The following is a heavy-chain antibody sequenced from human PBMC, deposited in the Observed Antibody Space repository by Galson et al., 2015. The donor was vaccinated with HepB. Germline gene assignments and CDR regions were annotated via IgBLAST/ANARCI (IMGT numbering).Heavy chain of an antibody. V-gene: IGHV1-46*01. CDR3: ARTLANYYDSNQGFDY. CDR2: INPSGGST. CDR1: GYTFTSYY. D-gene: IGHD3-22*01. J-gene: IGHJ4*02. Sequence: SVKVPCKASGYTFTSYYMHWVRQAPGQGLEWMGIINPSGGSTSYAQKFQGRVTMTRDTSTSTVYMELSSLRSEDTAVYYCARTLANYYDSNQGFDYWGQGTLVTVSS.